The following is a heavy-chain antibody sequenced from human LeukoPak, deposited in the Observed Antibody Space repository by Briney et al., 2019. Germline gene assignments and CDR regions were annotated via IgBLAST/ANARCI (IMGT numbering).Heavy chain of an antibody. CDR2: ISAYNGNT. J-gene: IGHJ4*02. Sequence: ASVKVSCKASGYTFTSYGISWVRQAPGQGLEWMGWISAYNGNTNYAQKLQGRVTMTTDTSTSTAYMELRSLRSDDTAVYYCARLVVGYYGSGSYYPTDYWGQGTLVTVSS. V-gene: IGHV1-18*01. CDR3: ARLVVGYYGSGSYYPTDY. D-gene: IGHD3-10*01. CDR1: GYTFTSYG.